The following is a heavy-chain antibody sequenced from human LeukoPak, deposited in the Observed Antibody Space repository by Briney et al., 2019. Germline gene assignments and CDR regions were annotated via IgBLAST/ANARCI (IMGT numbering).Heavy chain of an antibody. CDR2: ISYDGSSK. V-gene: IGHV3-30*03. D-gene: IGHD1-7*01. J-gene: IGHJ4*02. CDR1: GFTFSNYA. CDR3: ARDKSYNWNYGSLMDY. Sequence: GGSLRLSCAASGFTFSNYAMHWVRQAPGKGLEWVAIISYDGSSKYYADSVKGRFTISRDNSKNTLYLQMNSLRAEDTAVYYCARDKSYNWNYGSLMDYWGQGTLVTVSS.